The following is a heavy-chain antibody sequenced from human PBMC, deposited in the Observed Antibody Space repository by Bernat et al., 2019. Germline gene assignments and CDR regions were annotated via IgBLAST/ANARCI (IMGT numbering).Heavy chain of an antibody. CDR3: ARGDLGVWGSYETGGYFDY. V-gene: IGHV3-11*01. CDR2: ISSTDSTI. Sequence: QVQLVESGGGLVKPGGSLRLSCAAPGFTFSDFYMSWIRQAPGKGLEWVSFISSTDSTIYYADSVKGRFTISRDNAKNSLYLQMNILRAEDTAVYYCARGDLGVWGSYETGGYFDYWGQGTLVTVSS. D-gene: IGHD3-16*01. CDR1: GFTFSDFY. J-gene: IGHJ4*02.